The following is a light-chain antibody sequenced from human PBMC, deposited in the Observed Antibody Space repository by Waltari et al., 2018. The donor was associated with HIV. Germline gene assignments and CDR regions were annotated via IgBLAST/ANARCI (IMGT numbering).Light chain of an antibody. CDR1: RLGDKY. V-gene: IGLV3-1*01. J-gene: IGLJ1*01. CDR2: QDT. Sequence: SYDLTQPPSVSVSPGQTASISCSGDRLGDKYVSWYQQKPGQSPVLVMYQDTKRPSGIPERFSASNSGNTATLTSSGTQSIDEAEYFCLAWDTATPYVFGTGTKVTVL. CDR3: LAWDTATPYV.